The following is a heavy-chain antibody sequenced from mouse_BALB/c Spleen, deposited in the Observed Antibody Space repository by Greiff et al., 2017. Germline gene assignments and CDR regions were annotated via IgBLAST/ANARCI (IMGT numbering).Heavy chain of an antibody. V-gene: IGHV5-12-1*01. CDR2: ISSGGGST. Sequence: EVQRVESGGGLVKPGGSLKLSCAASGFAFSSYDMSWVRQTPEKRLEWVAYISSGGGSTYYPDTVKGRFTISRDNAKNTLYLQMSSLKSEDTAMYYCARLDGSWFAYWGQGTLVTVSA. J-gene: IGHJ3*01. D-gene: IGHD2-3*01. CDR1: GFAFSSYD. CDR3: ARLDGSWFAY.